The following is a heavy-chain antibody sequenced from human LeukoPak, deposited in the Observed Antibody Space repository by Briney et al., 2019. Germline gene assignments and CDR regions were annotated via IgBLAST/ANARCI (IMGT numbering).Heavy chain of an antibody. CDR2: IYYSGST. CDR3: ALHDYSNSEAHYSMDV. CDR1: GGSISSYY. J-gene: IGHJ6*02. V-gene: IGHV4-59*01. Sequence: PSETLSLTCTVSGGSISSYYWSWIRQPPGKGLEWIGYIYYSGSTNYNPSLKSRVTISVDTSKNQFSLKLSSVTAADTAVYYCALHDYSNSEAHYSMDVWGQGTTVTVSS. D-gene: IGHD4-11*01.